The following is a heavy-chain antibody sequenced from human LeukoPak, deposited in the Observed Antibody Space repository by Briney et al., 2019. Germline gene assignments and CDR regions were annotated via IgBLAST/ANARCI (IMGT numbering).Heavy chain of an antibody. CDR3: ARSTTGNYYYYYMDV. J-gene: IGHJ6*03. CDR2: IIPIFGTA. CDR1: GGTFSSYA. Sequence: SVKVSCKASGGTFSSYAISWVRQAPGQGLEWMGGIIPIFGTANYAQKFQGRVTITTDESTSTAYMELSSVRSEDTAVYYCARSTTGNYYYYYMDVWGKGATVTVSS. D-gene: IGHD1-1*01. V-gene: IGHV1-69*05.